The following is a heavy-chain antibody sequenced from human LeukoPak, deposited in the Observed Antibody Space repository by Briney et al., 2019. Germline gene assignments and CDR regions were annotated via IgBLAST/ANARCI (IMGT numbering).Heavy chain of an antibody. Sequence: ASVKVSCKASGYTFTSYAMNWVRQAPGQGLEWMGWINTNTGNPTYAQGFTGRFVFSLDTSVSTAYLQISSLKAEDTAVYYCARDGPVCGSGGSCAPTDWGQGTLVTVSS. CDR1: GYTFTSYA. V-gene: IGHV7-4-1*02. CDR2: INTNTGNP. CDR3: ARDGPVCGSGGSCAPTD. D-gene: IGHD2-15*01. J-gene: IGHJ4*02.